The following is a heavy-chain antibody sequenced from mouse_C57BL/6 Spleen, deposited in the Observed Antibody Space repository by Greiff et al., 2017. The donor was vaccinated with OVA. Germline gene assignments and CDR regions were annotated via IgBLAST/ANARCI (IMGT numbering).Heavy chain of an antibody. D-gene: IGHD2-4*01. Sequence: QVTLKVSGPGILQPSQTLSLTCSFSGFSLSTFGMGVGWIRQPSGKGLEWLAHIWWDDDKYYNPALKSRLTLSKDTAKNQVFLRIANVDTADTATYYCARIPYDYDGRSFDYWGQGTTLTVSS. CDR3: ARIPYDYDGRSFDY. V-gene: IGHV8-8*01. J-gene: IGHJ2*01. CDR1: GFSLSTFGMG. CDR2: IWWDDDK.